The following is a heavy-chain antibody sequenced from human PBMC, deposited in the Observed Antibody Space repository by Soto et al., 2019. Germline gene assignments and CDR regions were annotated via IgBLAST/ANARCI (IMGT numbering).Heavy chain of an antibody. V-gene: IGHV3-30-3*01. CDR3: ARSYRSSWYYFDY. CDR2: VSYDGSNK. J-gene: IGHJ4*02. Sequence: GGSLRLSCAASGFTFSSYAMHWVRQAPGKGLEWVAVVSYDGSNKYYADSVKGRFTISRDNSKNTLYLQMNSLRAEDTAVYYCARSYRSSWYYFDYWGQGTLVTVSS. D-gene: IGHD6-13*01. CDR1: GFTFSSYA.